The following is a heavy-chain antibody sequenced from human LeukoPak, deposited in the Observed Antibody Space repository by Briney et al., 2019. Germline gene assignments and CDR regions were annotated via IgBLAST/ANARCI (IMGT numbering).Heavy chain of an antibody. CDR1: GFTLSSYW. Sequence: PGGCLRLSCATSGFTLSSYWMRSVRQARGKGLEWVANIKQDGSEKYYVDSVKGRFHISRDNAKNSRYLQLNRLRAGQTVMSECARDDPESWSYHYYQHWGQGTLVTVSS. CDR3: ARDDPESWSYHYYQH. V-gene: IGHV3-7*01. D-gene: IGHD1-26*01. CDR2: IKQDGSEK. J-gene: IGHJ1*01.